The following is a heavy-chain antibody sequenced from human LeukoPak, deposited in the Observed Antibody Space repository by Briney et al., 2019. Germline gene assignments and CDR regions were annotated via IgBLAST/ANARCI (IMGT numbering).Heavy chain of an antibody. CDR2: ISYDGSNK. J-gene: IGHJ4*02. CDR1: GFTFSSYA. V-gene: IGHV3-30-3*01. D-gene: IGHD2-21*02. CDR3: MVTAIEDFDY. Sequence: GGSLRLSCAASGFTFSSYAMHWVRQAPGKGLEWVAAISYDGSNKYYADSVKGRFTISRDNSKNTLYLQMSSLRAEDTAVYYCMVTAIEDFDYWGQGTLVTVSS.